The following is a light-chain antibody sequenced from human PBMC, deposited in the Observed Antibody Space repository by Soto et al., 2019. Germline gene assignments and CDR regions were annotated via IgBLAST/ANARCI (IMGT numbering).Light chain of an antibody. CDR2: GAS. V-gene: IGKV3-20*01. CDR3: QQYGSSYT. Sequence: EIVLTQSPGTLSLSPGERATLSCRASQSVSSSYLAWYQQKPGQAPRLRIYGASSRAPGIPDRFSGSGSGINFTLIISRLEPEDFAVYYCQQYGSSYTFGQGTKLEIK. J-gene: IGKJ2*01. CDR1: QSVSSSY.